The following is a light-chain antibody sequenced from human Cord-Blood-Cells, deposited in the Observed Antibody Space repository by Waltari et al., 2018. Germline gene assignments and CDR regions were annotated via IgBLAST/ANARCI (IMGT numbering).Light chain of an antibody. V-gene: IGKV4-1*01. J-gene: IGKJ2*01. CDR1: QSVLYSSNNKNY. CDR2: WAS. CDR3: QQYYSTPYT. Sequence: DIVMTQSPDPLAVSLGERATINCKSSQSVLYSSNNKNYFAWYQQKPGQPPKLLIYWASTRESGVPDRFSGSGSGTDFTLTISSLQAEDVAVYYCQQYYSTPYTFGQGTKLEIK.